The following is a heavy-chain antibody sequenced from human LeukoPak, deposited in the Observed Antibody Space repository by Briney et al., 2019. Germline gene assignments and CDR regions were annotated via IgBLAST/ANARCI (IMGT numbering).Heavy chain of an antibody. D-gene: IGHD6-19*01. V-gene: IGHV3-30-3*01. CDR2: ISYDGSNK. Sequence: PGGSLRLSCAASGFTFSSYAMHWVRQAPGKGLEWVAVISYDGSNKYYAESVKGRFTISRDNSKNTLYLQMNSLRAEDTAVYYCAKVGAVATMDAEYFQHWGQGTLVTVSS. J-gene: IGHJ1*01. CDR1: GFTFSSYA. CDR3: AKVGAVATMDAEYFQH.